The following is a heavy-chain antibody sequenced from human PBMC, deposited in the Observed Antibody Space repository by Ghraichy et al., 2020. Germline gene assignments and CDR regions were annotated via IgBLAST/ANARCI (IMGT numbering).Heavy chain of an antibody. V-gene: IGHV3-48*02. D-gene: IGHD6-13*01. J-gene: IGHJ3*01. Sequence: ETLSLTCAASGFSFSSYSMNWVRQAPGKGLEWVSYIGTSSGIISYGDSVKGRFTISRDDAKNSLYLQMNSLRDEDTAVYYCVRDQHYAFDVWGQGTMLTVSS. CDR1: GFSFSSYS. CDR3: VRDQHYAFDV. CDR2: IGTSSGII.